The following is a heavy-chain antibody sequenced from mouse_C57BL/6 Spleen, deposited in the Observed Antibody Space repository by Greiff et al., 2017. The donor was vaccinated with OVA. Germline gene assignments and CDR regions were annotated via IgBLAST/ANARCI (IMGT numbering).Heavy chain of an antibody. J-gene: IGHJ2*01. Sequence: EVQRVESGEGLVKPGGSLKLSCAASGFTFSSYAMSWVRQTPEKRLEWVAYISSGGDYIYYADTVKGRFTISRDNARNTLYLQMSSLKSEDTAMYYCTRNYYGSRSYFDYWGQGTTLTVSS. V-gene: IGHV5-9-1*02. D-gene: IGHD1-1*01. CDR1: GFTFSSYA. CDR3: TRNYYGSRSYFDY. CDR2: ISSGGDYI.